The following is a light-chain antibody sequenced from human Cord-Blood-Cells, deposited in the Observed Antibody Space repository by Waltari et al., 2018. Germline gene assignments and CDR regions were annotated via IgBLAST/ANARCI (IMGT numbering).Light chain of an antibody. Sequence: QSALTQPASVSGSPGQSITISCTGTSSDVGSYNLVSWYQQHPGKAPKLMIYEGSTRPAGVSNRFSGSNAGNTASLTIAGLQAEDEADYYCCSYAGSSTWVFGGGTKLTVL. V-gene: IGLV2-23*01. CDR1: SSDVGSYNL. J-gene: IGLJ3*02. CDR3: CSYAGSSTWV. CDR2: EGS.